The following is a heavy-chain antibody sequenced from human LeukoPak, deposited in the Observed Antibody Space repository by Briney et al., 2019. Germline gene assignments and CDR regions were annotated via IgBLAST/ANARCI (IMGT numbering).Heavy chain of an antibody. D-gene: IGHD3-10*01. Sequence: ASVKVSCTASGYTFTSYGISWVRQAPGQGLEWMGWISAYNGNTNYAQKLQGRVTMTTDTSTSTAYMELRSLRSDDTAVYYCAATMVRGAHLYYGMDVWGQGTTVTVSS. CDR3: AATMVRGAHLYYGMDV. V-gene: IGHV1-18*01. CDR2: ISAYNGNT. J-gene: IGHJ6*02. CDR1: GYTFTSYG.